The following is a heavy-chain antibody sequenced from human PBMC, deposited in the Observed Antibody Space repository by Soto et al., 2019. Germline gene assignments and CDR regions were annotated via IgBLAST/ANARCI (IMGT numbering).Heavy chain of an antibody. CDR1: GFTFSSYA. D-gene: IGHD3-22*01. J-gene: IGHJ3*02. CDR3: AIDHPQPYDYDSSGYFDAFDI. CDR2: ISYYGSNK. Sequence: GGSLRLSCAASGFTFSSYAMHWVRQAPGKGLEWVAVISYYGSNKYYADTVKGRFTISRDNSKNTLYLQMNSLRAEDTAVYYCAIDHPQPYDYDSSGYFDAFDIWGQGTMVTVSS. V-gene: IGHV3-30-3*01.